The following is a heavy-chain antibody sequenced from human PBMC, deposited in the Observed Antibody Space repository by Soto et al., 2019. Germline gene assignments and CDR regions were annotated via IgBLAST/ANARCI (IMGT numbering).Heavy chain of an antibody. Sequence: SLRLSCAASGFTFSSYGMHWVRQAPGKGLEWVAVISYDGSNKYYADSVKGRFTISRDNSKNTLYLQMNSLRAEDTAVYYCAKERREGGYSNGAYDYRGHGTLVTVSS. CDR3: AKERREGGYSNGAYDY. J-gene: IGHJ4*01. CDR1: GFTFSSYG. V-gene: IGHV3-30*18. D-gene: IGHD5-18*01. CDR2: ISYDGSNK.